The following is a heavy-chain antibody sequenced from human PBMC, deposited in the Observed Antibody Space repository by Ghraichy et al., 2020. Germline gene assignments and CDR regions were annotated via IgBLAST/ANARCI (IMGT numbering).Heavy chain of an antibody. J-gene: IGHJ3*02. Sequence: SCAASGFTFSDYYMSWIRQAPGKGLEWVSYISSSGSTIYYADSVKGRFTISRDNAKNSLYLQMNSLRAEDTAVYYCARGLYDYVWGSYRSAFDIWGQGTMVTVSS. D-gene: IGHD3-16*02. CDR2: ISSSGSTI. CDR3: ARGLYDYVWGSYRSAFDI. CDR1: GFTFSDYY. V-gene: IGHV3-11*01.